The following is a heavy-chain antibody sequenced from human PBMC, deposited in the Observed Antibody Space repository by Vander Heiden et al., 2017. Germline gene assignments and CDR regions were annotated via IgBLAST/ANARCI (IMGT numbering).Heavy chain of an antibody. CDR1: GFTFGAYA. J-gene: IGHJ4*02. D-gene: IGHD3-22*01. Sequence: QLVASGGGLVKPGRSLSLSCTASGFTFGAYAMSWFRQAPGKGLEWVGFIGSKAYGGTTEYAASVKGRFTISRDDSKSIAYLQMNSLKTEDTAVYYCSLKYYYDSSGFSHFDYWGQGTLVTVSS. CDR2: IGSKAYGGTT. V-gene: IGHV3-49*05. CDR3: SLKYYYDSSGFSHFDY.